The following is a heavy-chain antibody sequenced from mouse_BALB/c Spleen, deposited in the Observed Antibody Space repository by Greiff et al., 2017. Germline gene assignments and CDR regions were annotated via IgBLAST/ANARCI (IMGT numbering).Heavy chain of an antibody. CDR2: IDPANGNT. CDR1: GFNIKDTY. Sequence: EVKLQESGAELVKPGASVKLSCTASGFNIKDTYMHWVKQRPEQGLEWIGRIDPANGNTKYDPKFQGKATITADTSSNTAYLQLSSLTSEDTAVYYCARYYYGSSYWFAYWGQGTLVTVSA. D-gene: IGHD1-1*01. J-gene: IGHJ3*01. V-gene: IGHV14-3*02. CDR3: ARYYYGSSYWFAY.